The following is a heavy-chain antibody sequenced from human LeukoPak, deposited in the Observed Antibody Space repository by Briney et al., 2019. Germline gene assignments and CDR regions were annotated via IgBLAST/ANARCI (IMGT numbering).Heavy chain of an antibody. CDR3: ARHAGTTFTVNDAFDL. V-gene: IGHV5-51*01. Sequence: GESLKISCKGSGYSFTSYWIAWVRQMPGKGLEWMGIIYPGDSDTRYSRDSPSFQGQVTISVDKSISTVYLQWSSLRASDTAIYYCARHAGTTFTVNDAFDLWGQGTLVTVSS. CDR2: IYPGDSDT. J-gene: IGHJ3*01. CDR1: GYSFTSYW. D-gene: IGHD1-1*01.